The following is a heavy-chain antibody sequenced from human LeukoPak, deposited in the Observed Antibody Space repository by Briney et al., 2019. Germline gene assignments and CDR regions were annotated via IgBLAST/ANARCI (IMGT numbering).Heavy chain of an antibody. CDR2: IYHSGST. J-gene: IGHJ4*02. Sequence: SETLSLTCTVSGGSISTYYWTWIRQPPGKGLEWIGNIYHSGSTNYSPSLKSRVTISVDTSKNQFSLKLSSVTAADTAVYFCAREDYYNSGGYYLDYWGQGTLVTVSS. CDR3: AREDYYNSGGYYLDY. D-gene: IGHD3-22*01. CDR1: GGSISTYY. V-gene: IGHV4-59*08.